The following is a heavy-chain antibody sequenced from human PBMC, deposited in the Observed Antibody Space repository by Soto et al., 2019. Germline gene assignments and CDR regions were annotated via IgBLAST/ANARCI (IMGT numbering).Heavy chain of an antibody. V-gene: IGHV2-70*04. CDR3: ARSIVAAGNRWFDP. D-gene: IGHD6-13*01. CDR1: GFSLSASGMR. J-gene: IGHJ5*02. Sequence: SGPTLVNPTQTLTLTCTFSGFSLSASGMRVSWIRQPPGKALEWLARIDWDDDKLYSTSLKTRLTISKDTSKNQVVLTMTNMDPVDTATYYCARSIVAAGNRWFDPWGQGTLVTVSS. CDR2: IDWDDDK.